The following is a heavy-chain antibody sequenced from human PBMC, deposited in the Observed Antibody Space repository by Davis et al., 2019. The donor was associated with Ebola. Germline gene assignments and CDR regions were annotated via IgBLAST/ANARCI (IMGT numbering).Heavy chain of an antibody. Sequence: SEPLSLTCTVPGGSISSYYWSWIRQPPGKGLEWLGHIYYSGSTNYNPSLKHRLTISVDTSKNQFSLKLSSVTAADTAVYYCARLIPIDPNGTDVWGQGTTVTVS. D-gene: IGHD1-26*01. V-gene: IGHV4-59*08. CDR1: GGSISSYY. CDR2: IYYSGST. CDR3: ARLIPIDPNGTDV. J-gene: IGHJ6*02.